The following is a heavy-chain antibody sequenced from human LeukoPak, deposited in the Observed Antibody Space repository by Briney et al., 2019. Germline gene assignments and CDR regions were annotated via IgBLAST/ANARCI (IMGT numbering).Heavy chain of an antibody. CDR2: ISSSSSTI. J-gene: IGHJ3*02. V-gene: IGHV3-48*02. CDR3: ARGFVGAFDI. D-gene: IGHD2-15*01. CDR1: GFTFSSYS. Sequence: GGSLRFYCSASGFTFSSYSMNWVRQAPGKGLEWVSYISSSSSTIYYADSVKGRFTISRDNAKNSLYLQMNSLRDEDTAVYYCARGFVGAFDIWGQGTMVTVSS.